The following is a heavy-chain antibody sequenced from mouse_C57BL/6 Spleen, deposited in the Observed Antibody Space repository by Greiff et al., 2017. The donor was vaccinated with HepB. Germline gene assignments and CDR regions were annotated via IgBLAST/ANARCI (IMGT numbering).Heavy chain of an antibody. CDR2: ISSGGSYT. J-gene: IGHJ3*01. Sequence: EVQGVESGGDLVKPGGSLKLSCAASGFTFSSYGMSWVRQTPDKRLEWVATISSGGSYTYYPDSVKGRFTISRDNAKNTLYLQRSSLKSEDTAMYYCARQDDGYPFAYWGQGTLVTVSA. V-gene: IGHV5-6*01. CDR3: ARQDDGYPFAY. CDR1: GFTFSSYG. D-gene: IGHD2-3*01.